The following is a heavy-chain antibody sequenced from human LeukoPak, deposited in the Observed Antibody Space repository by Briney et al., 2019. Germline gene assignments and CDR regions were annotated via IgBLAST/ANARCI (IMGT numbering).Heavy chain of an antibody. D-gene: IGHD1-1*01. CDR1: GGTFSSYA. CDR2: IIPILGLA. Sequence: GASVKVSCKASGGTFSSYAISWVRQAPGQGLEWMGRIIPILGLANYAQKFQGRVTITADKSTSTAYMELSSLRSEDTAVYYCARGYNKRDYYYYYGMDVWGQGTTVTVSS. CDR3: ARGYNKRDYYYYYGMDV. V-gene: IGHV1-69*04. J-gene: IGHJ6*02.